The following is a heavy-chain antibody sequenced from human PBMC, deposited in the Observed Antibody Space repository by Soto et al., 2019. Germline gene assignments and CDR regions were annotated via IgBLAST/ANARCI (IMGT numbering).Heavy chain of an antibody. CDR2: ISGSGGST. CDR3: AKEVLGKYFVFWSGYPAYPNYFNY. CDR1: GFTFSSYA. V-gene: IGHV3-23*01. D-gene: IGHD3-3*01. Sequence: GGSLRLSCAASGFTFSSYAMSWVRQAPGKGLERVSAISGSGGSTYYADSVKGRFTISRDNSKNTLYLQMNSLRAEDTALYYCAKEVLGKYFVFWSGYPAYPNYFNYSGQGTLVTVSS. J-gene: IGHJ4*02.